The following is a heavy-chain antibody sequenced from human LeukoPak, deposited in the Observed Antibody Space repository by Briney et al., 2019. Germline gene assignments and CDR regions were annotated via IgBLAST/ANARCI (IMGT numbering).Heavy chain of an antibody. Sequence: SETLSLTCAVYGGSFSGYYWSWIRQPAGKGLEWIGRIYSSGNTKYNPALMSRVTISLDTSKNQLSLSLSSVTAADTAVYYCARDMTGSGWNDAFDIWGQGTMVTVSS. J-gene: IGHJ3*02. D-gene: IGHD6-19*01. V-gene: IGHV4-4*07. CDR1: GGSFSGYY. CDR2: IYSSGNT. CDR3: ARDMTGSGWNDAFDI.